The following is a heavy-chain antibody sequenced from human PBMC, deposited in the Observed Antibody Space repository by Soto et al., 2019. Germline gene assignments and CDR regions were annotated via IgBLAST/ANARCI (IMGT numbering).Heavy chain of an antibody. J-gene: IGHJ6*02. CDR3: ARTDRDFYGLDV. V-gene: IGHV3-13*05. CDR2: IRAAGDP. Sequence: VQLVESGGGLVQPGGSLRLSCEASGFTFRNYDMHWVRQGTGKGLEWVSGIRAAGDPYYADSVEGRFTISRENAQNSFFLQMNSIRVGDTAVYYCARTDRDFYGLDVWGQGTTVIVSS. CDR1: GFTFRNYD.